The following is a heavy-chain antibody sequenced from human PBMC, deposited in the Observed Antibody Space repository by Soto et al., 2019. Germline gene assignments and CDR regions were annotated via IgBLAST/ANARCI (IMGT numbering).Heavy chain of an antibody. CDR2: ISSSSSYT. D-gene: IGHD5-12*01. Sequence: QVQLVESGGGLVKPGGSLRLSCAASGFTFSDYYMSGIRQAPGKGLEWVSYISSSSSYTNYADSVKGRFTISRDNAKNSLYLHMNSLRAEETAVYYWARDRLRYSGYDYVVNWGQGTLVTVSS. CDR3: ARDRLRYSGYDYVVN. V-gene: IGHV3-11*05. J-gene: IGHJ4*02. CDR1: GFTFSDYY.